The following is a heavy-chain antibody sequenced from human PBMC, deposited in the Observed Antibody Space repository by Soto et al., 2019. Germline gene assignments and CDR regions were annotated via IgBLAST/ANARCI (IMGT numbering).Heavy chain of an antibody. J-gene: IGHJ4*02. CDR1: GFTFSSYG. V-gene: IGHV3-33*01. CDR2: IWYDGSNK. CDR3: ASSTVGHDYDSSGYYYGGN. D-gene: IGHD3-22*01. Sequence: GGSLRLSCAASGFTFSSYGMHWVRQAPGKGLEWVAVIWYDGSNKYYADSVKGRFTISRDNSKNTLYLQMNSLRAEDTAVYYCASSTVGHDYDSSGYYYGGNWGQGTLVTVSS.